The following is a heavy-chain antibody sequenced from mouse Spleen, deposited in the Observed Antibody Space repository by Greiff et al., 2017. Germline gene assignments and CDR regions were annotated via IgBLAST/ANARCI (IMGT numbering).Heavy chain of an antibody. V-gene: IGHV5-9-3*01. J-gene: IGHJ2*01. CDR2: ISSGGGNT. CDR3: ARTSYLDY. CDR1: GFTFSSYA. Sequence: EVQLVESGGGLVKLGGSLKLSCAASGFTFSSYAMSWVRQTPEKRLEWVATISSGGGNTYYPDSVKGRFTISRDNAKNTLYLQMSSLKSEDTAMYYCARTSYLDYWGQGTTLTVSS.